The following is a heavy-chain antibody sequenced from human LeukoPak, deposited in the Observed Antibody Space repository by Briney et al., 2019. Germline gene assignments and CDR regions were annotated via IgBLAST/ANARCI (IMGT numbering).Heavy chain of an antibody. CDR2: IKQDGSEK. J-gene: IGHJ4*02. CDR3: ARDYYYGLGNNFDY. V-gene: IGHV3-7*01. Sequence: HPGGSLRLSCAASGFTFSSYWMSWVRQAPGKGLEWVANIKQDGSEKYYVDSMKGRFSVSRDNAKNSLYLQMNSLRAEDTAVYYCARDYYYGLGNNFDYWGQGTLVTVSS. D-gene: IGHD3-10*01. CDR1: GFTFSSYW.